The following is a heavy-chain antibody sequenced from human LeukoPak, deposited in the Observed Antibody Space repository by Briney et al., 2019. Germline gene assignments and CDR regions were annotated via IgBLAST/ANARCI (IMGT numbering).Heavy chain of an antibody. Sequence: SCKASGYTFTGYYMHWVRQAPGKGLEWVAVISYDGSDKFYADSVKGRFTISRDNSKNTLYPQMNSLRAEDTAVYYCAKNRVVFNLNYAYYFDYWGQGTLVTVSS. D-gene: IGHD1-7*01. CDR1: GYTFTGYY. V-gene: IGHV3-30*18. CDR2: ISYDGSDK. CDR3: AKNRVVFNLNYAYYFDY. J-gene: IGHJ4*02.